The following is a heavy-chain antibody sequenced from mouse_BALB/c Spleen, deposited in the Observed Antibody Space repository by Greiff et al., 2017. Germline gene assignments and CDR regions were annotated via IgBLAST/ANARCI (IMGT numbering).Heavy chain of an antibody. J-gene: IGHJ1*01. Sequence: QVQLQQSGPGLVQPSQSLSITCTVSGFSLTSYGVHWVRQSPGKGLEWLGVIWSGGSTDYNAAFISRLSISKDNSKSQVFFKMNSLQANDTAIYYCARKGDYGSSFGDFDVWGAGTTVTVSS. V-gene: IGHV2-2*02. CDR3: ARKGDYGSSFGDFDV. D-gene: IGHD1-1*01. CDR2: IWSGGST. CDR1: GFSLTSYG.